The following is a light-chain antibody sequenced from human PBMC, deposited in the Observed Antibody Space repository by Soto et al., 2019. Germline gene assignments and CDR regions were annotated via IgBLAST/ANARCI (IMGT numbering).Light chain of an antibody. CDR1: SSDVGRYNY. Sequence: QTVVTQPASVSGSPGQSITISCTGTSSDVGRYNYVSWYQQYPGKAPKLMIYDVSNRPSGVSNRFSGSKSGNTASLTISGLQAEDEAHYYCSSYTTSTTWVFGGGTKLTVL. CDR3: SSYTTSTTWV. V-gene: IGLV2-14*01. CDR2: DVS. J-gene: IGLJ3*02.